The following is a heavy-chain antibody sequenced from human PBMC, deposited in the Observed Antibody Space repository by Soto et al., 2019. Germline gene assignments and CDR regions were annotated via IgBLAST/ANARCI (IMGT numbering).Heavy chain of an antibody. V-gene: IGHV3-9*01. J-gene: IGHJ6*02. D-gene: IGHD6-19*01. CDR1: GFTFDDYA. CDR3: AKDRGWYDYYYGMDV. Sequence: PGGSLRLSCAASGFTFDDYAMHWVRQAPGKGLEWVSGISWNSGSIGYADSVKGRFTISRDNAKNSLYLQMNSLRAEDTALYYCAKDRGWYDYYYGMDVWGQGTTVTVSS. CDR2: ISWNSGSI.